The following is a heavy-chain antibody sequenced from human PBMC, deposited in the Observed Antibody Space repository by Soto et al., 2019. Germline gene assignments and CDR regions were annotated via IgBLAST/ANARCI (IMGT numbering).Heavy chain of an antibody. D-gene: IGHD3-22*01. CDR2: IIPIFGTA. V-gene: IGHV1-69*13. J-gene: IGHJ6*02. CDR3: EYRTMTPDYGMDV. CDR1: GGTFSSYA. Sequence: AASVKVSCKASGGTFSSYAISWVRQAPGQGLEWMGGIIPIFGTANYAQKFQGRVTITADESTSTAYMELSSLRSEDTAVYYCEYRTMTPDYGMDVWGQGTTVTVSS.